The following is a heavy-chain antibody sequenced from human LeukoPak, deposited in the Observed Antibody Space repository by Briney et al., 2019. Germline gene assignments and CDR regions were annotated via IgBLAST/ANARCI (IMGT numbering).Heavy chain of an antibody. V-gene: IGHV4-59*08. CDR2: IYYSGST. Sequence: TPSETLSLTCTVSGGSISSYYWSWIRQPPGKGLEWIGYIYYSGSTNYNPSLKSRVTISVDTSKNQFSLKLSSVTAADTAVYYCARLGSSGWNANFDYWGQGTLVTVSS. CDR1: GGSISSYY. D-gene: IGHD6-19*01. CDR3: ARLGSSGWNANFDY. J-gene: IGHJ4*02.